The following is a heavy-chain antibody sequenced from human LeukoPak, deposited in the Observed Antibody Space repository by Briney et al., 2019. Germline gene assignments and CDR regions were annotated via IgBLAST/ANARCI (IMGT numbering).Heavy chain of an antibody. Sequence: GGTLRLSCAASGFTFSSYGMSWVRQAPGKGLEWVSAISGSGVSTYYVDSVKGRFTISRDNSKNTLYLQMNSLRAGDTAVYYCARAAYSSTWYSRYFDLWGRGTLVTVSS. CDR2: ISGSGVST. D-gene: IGHD6-13*01. J-gene: IGHJ2*01. V-gene: IGHV3-23*01. CDR3: ARAAYSSTWYSRYFDL. CDR1: GFTFSSYG.